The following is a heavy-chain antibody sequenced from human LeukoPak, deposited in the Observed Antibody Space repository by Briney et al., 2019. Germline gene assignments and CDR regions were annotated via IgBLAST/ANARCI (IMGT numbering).Heavy chain of an antibody. D-gene: IGHD4-17*01. CDR1: GFTFSSYA. J-gene: IGHJ6*02. CDR3: ARAYYGAYDYGMDV. CDR2: ISYDGSNK. Sequence: GESLKISCAASGFTFSSYAMHWVRQAPGKGLEWVAVISYDGSNKYYADSVKGRFTISRDNSKNTLYLQMNSLRAEDTAVYYCARAYYGAYDYGMDVWGQGTTVTVSS. V-gene: IGHV3-30-3*01.